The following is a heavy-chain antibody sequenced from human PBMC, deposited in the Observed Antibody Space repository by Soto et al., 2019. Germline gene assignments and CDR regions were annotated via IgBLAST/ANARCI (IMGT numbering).Heavy chain of an antibody. CDR2: IKGDGSET. J-gene: IGHJ4*02. V-gene: IGHV3-74*01. CDR3: LRGNSGYGNFDY. D-gene: IGHD5-12*01. Sequence: GGSLRLSCAASGFTFSSYWMHWVRRAPGKGLVWVSRIKGDGSETNYADSVKGRFTTSRDNAKNTLYLQLNSLRAEDTAVYYCLRGNSGYGNFDYWGQGTRVTVSS. CDR1: GFTFSSYW.